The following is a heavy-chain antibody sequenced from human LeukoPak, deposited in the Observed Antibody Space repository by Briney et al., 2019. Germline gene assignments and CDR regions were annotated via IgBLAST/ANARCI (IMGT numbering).Heavy chain of an antibody. Sequence: SETLSLTCTVSGGSISSSSYYWGWIRQPPGKGLEWIGSIYHSGSTYYNPSLKSRVTISVDTSKNQFSLKLSSVTAADTAVYYCAREDYGGDWGQGTLVTVSS. D-gene: IGHD4-23*01. V-gene: IGHV4-39*07. CDR3: AREDYGGD. CDR2: IYHSGST. CDR1: GGSISSSSYY. J-gene: IGHJ4*02.